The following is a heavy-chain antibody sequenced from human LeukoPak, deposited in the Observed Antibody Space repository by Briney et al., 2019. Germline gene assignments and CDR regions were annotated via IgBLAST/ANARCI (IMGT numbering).Heavy chain of an antibody. CDR1: GFTFSSYV. CDR3: AKGYSSGWYGAYFDY. Sequence: GGSLRLSCAASGFTFSSYVMHWVRQAPGKGLEWVAIISYDGSNEYYADSVKGRFTISRDNSKNTLYLQMNSLRAEDTAVYYCAKGYSSGWYGAYFDYWGQGTLVTVSS. J-gene: IGHJ4*02. V-gene: IGHV3-30*04. CDR2: ISYDGSNE. D-gene: IGHD6-19*01.